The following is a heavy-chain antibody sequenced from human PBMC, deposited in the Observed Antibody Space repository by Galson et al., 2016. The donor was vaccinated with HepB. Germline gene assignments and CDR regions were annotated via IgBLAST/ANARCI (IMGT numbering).Heavy chain of an antibody. CDR1: GFTFSSYW. CDR3: ARARGYTSTYGGGYHYGMDV. Sequence: SLRLSCAASGFTFSSYWMHWVCQAPGKGLVWVSRINGDGSSTTYADSVKGRFTISRDNAKNTLYLQMNILRAEDTAVYHYARARGYTSTYGGGYHYGMDVWGQGTTVTVSS. CDR2: INGDGSST. V-gene: IGHV3-74*01. D-gene: IGHD5-18*01. J-gene: IGHJ6*02.